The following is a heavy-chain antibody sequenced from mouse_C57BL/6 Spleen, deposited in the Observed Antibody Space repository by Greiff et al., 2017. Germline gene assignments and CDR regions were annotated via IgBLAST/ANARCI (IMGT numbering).Heavy chain of an antibody. CDR2: IDPEDGET. D-gene: IGHD6-5*01. Sequence: DVHLVESGAELVKPGASVKLSCTASGFNIKDYYMHWVKQRTEQGLEWIGRIDPEDGETKYAPKFQGKATITADTSYNTTYLQLSSLNSEDAAVYYWDRTTYDYYAMDYWGQGTSVTVSS. V-gene: IGHV14-2*01. CDR3: DRTTYDYYAMDY. CDR1: GFNIKDYY. J-gene: IGHJ4*01.